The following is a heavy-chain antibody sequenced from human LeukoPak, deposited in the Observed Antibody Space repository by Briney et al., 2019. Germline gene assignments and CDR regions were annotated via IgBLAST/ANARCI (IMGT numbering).Heavy chain of an antibody. Sequence: ASVKVSCKASGYTFTSYAMHWVRQAPGQRLEWMGWINAGNGNTKYSQKLQGRVTMTTDTSTSTAYMELRSLRSDDTAVYYCASYTCSGGSCYFDYWGQGTLVTVSS. V-gene: IGHV1-3*01. J-gene: IGHJ4*02. CDR2: INAGNGNT. D-gene: IGHD2-15*01. CDR3: ASYTCSGGSCYFDY. CDR1: GYTFTSYA.